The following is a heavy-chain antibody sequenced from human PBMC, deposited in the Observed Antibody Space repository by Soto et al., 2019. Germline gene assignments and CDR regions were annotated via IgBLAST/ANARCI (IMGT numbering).Heavy chain of an antibody. CDR1: GYTFTSYG. CDR2: ISAYNGNT. CDR3: ARDQGYCSGGSCSAFDI. Sequence: QVQLLQSGAEVKKPGASVKVSCKASGYTFTSYGISWVRQAPGQGLEWMGWISAYNGNTNYAQKLQGRVTMTTDTSTSTAYMELRSLRSDDTAVYYCARDQGYCSGGSCSAFDIWGQGTMVTVSS. J-gene: IGHJ3*02. D-gene: IGHD2-15*01. V-gene: IGHV1-18*04.